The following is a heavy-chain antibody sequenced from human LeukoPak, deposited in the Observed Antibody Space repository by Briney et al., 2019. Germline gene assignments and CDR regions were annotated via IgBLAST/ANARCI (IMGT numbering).Heavy chain of an antibody. D-gene: IGHD6-13*01. CDR3: AREEVAAAGTRDFDY. CDR1: GFTFSSYS. J-gene: IGHJ4*02. V-gene: IGHV3-21*01. Sequence: PGGSLRLSCAASGFTFSSYSMNWVRQAPEKGLEWVSSISSSSSYIYYADSVKGRFTISRDNAKNSLYLQMNSLRAEDTAVYYCAREEVAAAGTRDFDYWGQGTLVTVSS. CDR2: ISSSSSYI.